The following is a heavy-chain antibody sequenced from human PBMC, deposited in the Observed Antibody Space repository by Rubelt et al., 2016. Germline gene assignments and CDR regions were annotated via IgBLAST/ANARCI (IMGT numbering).Heavy chain of an antibody. CDR3: ARGSWFRGAFDI. CDR1: GYTFTGYY. CDR2: INPNSGGP. Sequence: QVQLVQSGAEVKKPGASVKVSCKVSGYTFTGYYMHWVRQAPGQGLEWMGWINPNSGGPNYAQKFQGWRTMTRDTSISTAYMELSRLRSDDTAVYYCARGSWFRGAFDIWGQGTMVTVSS. V-gene: IGHV1-2*04. D-gene: IGHD6-13*01. J-gene: IGHJ3*02.